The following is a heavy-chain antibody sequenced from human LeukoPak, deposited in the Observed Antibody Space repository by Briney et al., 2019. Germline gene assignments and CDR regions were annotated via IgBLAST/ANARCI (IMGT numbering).Heavy chain of an antibody. CDR3: ARDSEYYDSSGYYSNFDY. CDR2: ISAYNGNT. J-gene: IGHJ4*02. Sequence: ASVKVSCKASGYTFTSYGISWVRQAPGQGLEWMGWISAYNGNTNYAQKLQDRVTMTTDTSTSTAYMELRSLRSDDTAVYYCARDSEYYDSSGYYSNFDYWGQGTLVTVSS. D-gene: IGHD3-22*01. V-gene: IGHV1-18*01. CDR1: GYTFTSYG.